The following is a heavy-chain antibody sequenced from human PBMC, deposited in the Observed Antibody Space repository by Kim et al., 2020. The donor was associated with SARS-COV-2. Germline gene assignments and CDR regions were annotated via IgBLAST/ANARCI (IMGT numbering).Heavy chain of an antibody. Sequence: GGSLRLSCAASGFTFSSYDMHWVRQATGKGLEWVSAIGTAGDTYYPGSVKGRFTISRENAKNSLYLQMNSLRAGDTAVYYCARAHGFWSGSQVVVAFDIWGQGTMVTVSS. CDR1: GFTFSSYD. CDR2: IGTAGDT. D-gene: IGHD3-3*01. J-gene: IGHJ3*02. V-gene: IGHV3-13*01. CDR3: ARAHGFWSGSQVVVAFDI.